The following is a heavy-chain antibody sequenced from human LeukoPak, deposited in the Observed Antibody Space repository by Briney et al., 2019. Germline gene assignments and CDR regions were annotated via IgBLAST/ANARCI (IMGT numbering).Heavy chain of an antibody. CDR2: INPNSGGT. D-gene: IGHD1-26*01. J-gene: IGHJ4*02. CDR1: GGTFSSYA. V-gene: IGHV1-2*02. Sequence: ASVKVSCKASGGTFSSYAISWVRQAPGQGLEWMGWINPNSGGTNYAQKFQGRVTMTRDTSISTAYMELSRLRSDDTAVYYCAREGVDYWGQGTLVTVSS. CDR3: AREGVDY.